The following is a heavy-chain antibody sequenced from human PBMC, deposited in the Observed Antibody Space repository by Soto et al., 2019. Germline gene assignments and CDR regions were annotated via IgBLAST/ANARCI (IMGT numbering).Heavy chain of an antibody. D-gene: IGHD3-10*01. CDR2: ISYDGNNK. CDR3: ARSVRPLSCFDS. V-gene: IGHV3-30-3*01. Sequence: PGGSLRLSCAASGFTYSTYTMHWVRQAPGKGLEWVAVISYDGNNKFYADSVKGRFTISRDNFMNALYLQMNNLRAEDTAVYYCARSVRPLSCFDSWGQGTLGSVFS. CDR1: GFTYSTYT. J-gene: IGHJ5*01.